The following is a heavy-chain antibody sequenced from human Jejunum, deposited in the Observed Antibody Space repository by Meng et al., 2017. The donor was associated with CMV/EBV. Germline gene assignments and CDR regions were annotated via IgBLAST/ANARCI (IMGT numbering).Heavy chain of an antibody. D-gene: IGHD6-19*01. CDR2: IDNRGST. V-gene: IGHV4-30-4*01. CDR1: GGSISSGDFC. Sequence: PLQESGTGLWRPSQTLALTCTASGGSISSGDFCWSWIRQPPGKGLEWIGYIDNRGSTYYNPSLTSRVTVSMDTSKNQFSLKLTSVTAADTAVYYCARGYSSGWYYFHYWGQGTLVTVSS. J-gene: IGHJ4*02. CDR3: ARGYSSGWYYFHY.